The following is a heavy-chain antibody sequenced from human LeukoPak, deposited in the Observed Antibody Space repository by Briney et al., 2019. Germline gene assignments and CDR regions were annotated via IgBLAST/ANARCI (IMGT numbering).Heavy chain of an antibody. CDR3: VKSGGYYYMDA. Sequence: GGSLRLSCAASGFVFHDFAMHWVRQSPGKGLEWVATISWNSDIILYADSVKGRFTISRDNDRDSLLMEMNSLRREGTALYYCVKSGGYYYMDAWGKGTTVIVSS. J-gene: IGHJ6*03. D-gene: IGHD2-15*01. CDR1: GFVFHDFA. CDR2: ISWNSDII. V-gene: IGHV3-9*01.